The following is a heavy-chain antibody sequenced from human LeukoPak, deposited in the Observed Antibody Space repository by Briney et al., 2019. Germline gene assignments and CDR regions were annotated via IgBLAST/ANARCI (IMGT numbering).Heavy chain of an antibody. CDR3: ARIQADDYGDYVYFDY. CDR1: GFAFSSYS. V-gene: IGHV3-21*01. Sequence: GGSLRLSCAASGFAFSSYSMNWVRQAPGKGLEWVSSISSSSSYIYYADSVKGRFTISRDNAKNSLYLQMNSLRAEDTAVYYCARIQADDYGDYVYFDYWGQGTLVTVSS. D-gene: IGHD4-17*01. CDR2: ISSSSSYI. J-gene: IGHJ4*02.